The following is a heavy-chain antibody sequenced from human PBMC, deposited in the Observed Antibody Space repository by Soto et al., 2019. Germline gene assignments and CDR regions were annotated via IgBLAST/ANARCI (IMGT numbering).Heavy chain of an antibody. D-gene: IGHD4-4*01. CDR1: GFPFSSYA. Sequence: PGGSLRLSCAASGFPFSSYAISWVRQAPGKGLEWVAASTGAGGSTYKVDSEKGRFTISRDNSKKMVYLQLDGLRAEDTATYYCAKGHSDYQGDYNYYGMDVWGQGTLVTVSS. V-gene: IGHV3-23*01. CDR3: AKGHSDYQGDYNYYGMDV. J-gene: IGHJ6*02. CDR2: STGAGGST.